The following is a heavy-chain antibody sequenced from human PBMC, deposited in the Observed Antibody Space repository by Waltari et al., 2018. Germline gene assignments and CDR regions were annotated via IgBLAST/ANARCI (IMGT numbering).Heavy chain of an antibody. CDR3: ARVGDGEYDYYYYYMDV. J-gene: IGHJ6*03. D-gene: IGHD4-17*01. V-gene: IGHV4-59*01. CDR2: INYSGTT. Sequence: QVQLQESGPGLVKPSETLSLTCTVSGGSISGYYWSWVRQPPGKGLEWIGHINYSGTTKYHPSPKSRVTISVDTAKNEMSLKVRAVTAADTAVYYCARVGDGEYDYYYYYMDVWGKGTTVTISS. CDR1: GGSISGYY.